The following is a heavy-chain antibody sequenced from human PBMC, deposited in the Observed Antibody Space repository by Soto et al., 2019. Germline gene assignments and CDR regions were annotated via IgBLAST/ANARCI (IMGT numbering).Heavy chain of an antibody. Sequence: TSETLSLTCTVSGGSISSYYWSWIRQPPGKGLEWIGYIYSSGNTNFNPSLKSRVTISVDTSKNQFSLKLSSVTAADTAVYYCARHTSLTSRQYSFDSWGQGTLVTVSS. J-gene: IGHJ4*02. CDR2: IYSSGNT. V-gene: IGHV4-59*08. CDR1: GGSISSYY. D-gene: IGHD2-2*01. CDR3: ARHTSLTSRQYSFDS.